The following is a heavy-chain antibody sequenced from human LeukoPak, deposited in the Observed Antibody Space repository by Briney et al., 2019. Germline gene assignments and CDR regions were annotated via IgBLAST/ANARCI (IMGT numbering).Heavy chain of an antibody. CDR2: IYPGDSDT. D-gene: IGHD3-3*01. CDR1: GYSFTSYW. CDR3: ARLFIPIFGMAMGTLDAFDI. V-gene: IGHV5-51*01. Sequence: GESLKISCKGSGYSFTSYWIGWVRQMPGKGLEWMGIIYPGDSDTRYSPSFQGQVTISADKSISTAYLQWSSLKASDTAMYYCARLFIPIFGMAMGTLDAFDIWGQGTMVTVSS. J-gene: IGHJ3*02.